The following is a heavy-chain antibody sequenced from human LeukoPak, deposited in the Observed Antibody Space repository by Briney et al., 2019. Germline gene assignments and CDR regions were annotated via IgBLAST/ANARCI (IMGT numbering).Heavy chain of an antibody. V-gene: IGHV1-2*01. CDR2: INPNSGGA. J-gene: IGHJ4*02. CDR1: GYTVTGYY. Sequence: ASVKVSCKASGYTVTGYYMHWVRQAPGQGLGGMGRINPNSGGANYAPKFPGRVTNTRDTTISTAYLGLSRLRSDDTAVYYCARSRSASRDDYWGQGTLVTVSS. CDR3: ARSRSASRDDY.